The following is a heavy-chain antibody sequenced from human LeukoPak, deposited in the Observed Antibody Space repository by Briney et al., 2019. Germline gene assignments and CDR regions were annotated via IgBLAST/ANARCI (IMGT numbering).Heavy chain of an antibody. CDR1: GDSISSYF. V-gene: IGHV4-59*01. CDR3: ARIAPLATEYYFDY. J-gene: IGHJ4*02. D-gene: IGHD6-13*01. Sequence: SETLSLTCTVSGDSISSYFWSWIRQPPGKGLEWIAYFYYRGSTNYNPSLRSRVTISVDTSKNQFSLNLSSVTAADTAVCYCARIAPLATEYYFDYWGQGTLVTVSS. CDR2: FYYRGST.